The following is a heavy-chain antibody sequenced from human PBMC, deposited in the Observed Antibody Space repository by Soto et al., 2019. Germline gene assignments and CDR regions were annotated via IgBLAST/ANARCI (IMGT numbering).Heavy chain of an antibody. Sequence: QVQVQESGPGLVKPSETLSLTCSVSTGSISSSYWSWIRQPPGKGLEWIGYSYYTGNTNYNPSLKSRVTMSVDTSRSQFSLKLSSVTAADTAVYFCARQLGNGWFDPWGQGTLVTVSS. CDR1: TGSISSSY. CDR2: SYYTGNT. CDR3: ARQLGNGWFDP. V-gene: IGHV4-59*08. D-gene: IGHD2-8*01. J-gene: IGHJ5*02.